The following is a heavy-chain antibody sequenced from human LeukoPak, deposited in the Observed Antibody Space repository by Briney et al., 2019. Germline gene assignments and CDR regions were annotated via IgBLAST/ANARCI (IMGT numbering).Heavy chain of an antibody. Sequence: GGSLRLSCAVSGFSVSNCYMNWVRQAPGKGLEWVPVIYPGGTTYYTDSVKGRFTISRDSSNNTLSLQMNSLRAEDTAVYHCAREVTPRGPFNIWGQGAVVTVSS. J-gene: IGHJ3*02. CDR3: AREVTPRGPFNI. CDR1: GFSVSNCY. CDR2: IYPGGTT. D-gene: IGHD2-21*02. V-gene: IGHV3-66*01.